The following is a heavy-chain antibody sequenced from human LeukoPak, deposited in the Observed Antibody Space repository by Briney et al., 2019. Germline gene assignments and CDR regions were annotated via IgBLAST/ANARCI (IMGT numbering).Heavy chain of an antibody. Sequence: SVKVSCKASGGTFSSYAISWVRQAPGQGLEWMGGIIPIFGTANYAQKFQGRVTITADESTSTAYMELSSLRSEDTAVYYCARSPDSSGYYPALYYFDYWGQGALVTVSS. CDR1: GGTFSSYA. CDR2: IIPIFGTA. J-gene: IGHJ4*02. V-gene: IGHV1-69*01. D-gene: IGHD3-22*01. CDR3: ARSPDSSGYYPALYYFDY.